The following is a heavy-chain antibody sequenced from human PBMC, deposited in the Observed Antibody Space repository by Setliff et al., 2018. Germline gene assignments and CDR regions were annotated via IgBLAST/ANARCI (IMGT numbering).Heavy chain of an antibody. J-gene: IGHJ4*02. Sequence: SETLSLTCTVSGGSIGSGSNYWSWIRQPAGRGLEWIGHIDPSGNTNYHPSPKSRVTISGDTSKNQFSLKLTSVTAADTAVYFCARSLGSGSYYNSRPFYSDYWGQGTLVTVSS. CDR3: ARSLGSGSYYNSRPFYSDY. CDR2: IDPSGNT. D-gene: IGHD3-10*01. CDR1: GGSIGSGSNY. V-gene: IGHV4-61*09.